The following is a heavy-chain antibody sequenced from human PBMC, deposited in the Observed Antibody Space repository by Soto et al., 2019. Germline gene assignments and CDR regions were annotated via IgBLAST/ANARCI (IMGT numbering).Heavy chain of an antibody. V-gene: IGHV3-72*01. CDR2: SRDKDNTDPP. Sequence: EVQLVDSGGGLVQPGGSLRLSCAASGVTLSDHHMDWVRQAPGKGLEWVGRSRDKDNTDPPEYAASVKGRFTLSRYDAKNSLYVQMHSLKTEETAIYYCARYRSDYYVDCWGQGSQGTVSS. J-gene: IGHJ1*01. D-gene: IGHD4-17*01. CDR3: ARYRSDYYVDC. CDR1: GVTLSDHH.